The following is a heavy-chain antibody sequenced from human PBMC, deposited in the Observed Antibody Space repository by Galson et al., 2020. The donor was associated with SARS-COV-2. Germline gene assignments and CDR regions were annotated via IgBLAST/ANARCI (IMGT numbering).Heavy chain of an antibody. CDR1: GDTIRSGPNN. J-gene: IGHJ4*02. V-gene: IGHV4-39*01. Sequence: SGPLSLTWIAFGDTIRSGPNNWAWTRQPPGKRLSRLVRLTAGGATYYTSSLKGRVTISVDTSQNLFSLKLNSVTAADPAVYFSARHRNSYVHIFGYWGQGTRVNVSS. D-gene: IGHD5-18*01. CDR3: ARHRNSYVHIFGY. CDR2: LTAGGAT.